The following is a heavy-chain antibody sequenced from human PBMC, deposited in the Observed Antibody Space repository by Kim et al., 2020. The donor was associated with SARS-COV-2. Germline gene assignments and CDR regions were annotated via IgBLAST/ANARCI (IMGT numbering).Heavy chain of an antibody. V-gene: IGHV4-31*03. J-gene: IGHJ4*02. CDR2: IYYSGST. D-gene: IGHD2-15*01. Sequence: SETLSLTCTVSGGSISSGGYYWSWIRQHPGKGLEWIGYIYYSGSTYYNPSLKSRVTISVDTSKNQFSLKLSSVTAADTAVYYCARGTVVSHFDYWGQGTLVTVSS. CDR1: GGSISSGGYY. CDR3: ARGTVVSHFDY.